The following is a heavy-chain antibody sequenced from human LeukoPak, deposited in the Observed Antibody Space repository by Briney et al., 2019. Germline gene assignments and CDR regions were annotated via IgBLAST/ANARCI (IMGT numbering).Heavy chain of an antibody. CDR3: AKALRVAAARYYFDY. CDR1: GFTFSSYA. D-gene: IGHD6-13*01. CDR2: ISGSGGST. J-gene: IGHJ4*02. Sequence: GGSLRLSCAVSGFTFSSYAMSWVRQAPGKGLEWVSSISGSGGSTYYADSVKGRFTISRDSSKNTLYLQMNSLRAEDTAVYYCAKALRVAAARYYFDYWGQGTLVTVSS. V-gene: IGHV3-23*01.